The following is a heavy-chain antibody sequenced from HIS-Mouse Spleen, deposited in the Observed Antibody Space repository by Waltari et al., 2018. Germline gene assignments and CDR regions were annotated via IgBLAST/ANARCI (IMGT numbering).Heavy chain of an antibody. J-gene: IGHJ2*01. CDR2: YYSGST. CDR3: ARAARDLLLPRYFDL. Sequence: QVQLQESGPGLVKTSETLSLTCTVSGGSISSYYWSWIRQPPGKGLEWIGYYSGSTNYNPALKSRVHISVDTSKNQFSLKLSSVIAADTAVYYCARAARDLLLPRYFDLWGRGTLVTVSS. V-gene: IGHV4-59*01. CDR1: GGSISSYY.